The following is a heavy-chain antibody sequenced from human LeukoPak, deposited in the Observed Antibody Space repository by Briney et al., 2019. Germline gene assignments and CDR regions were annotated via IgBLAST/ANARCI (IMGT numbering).Heavy chain of an antibody. Sequence: GESLKISCKGSGYSFTSYWIGWERQMPGKGLEWMGIIYPGDSDTTYSPSFQGQVTISADKSISTAHLQWSSLKASDTAMYYCARRDGYCSSTSCYADYYYGMDVWGQGTTVTVSS. J-gene: IGHJ6*02. V-gene: IGHV5-51*01. D-gene: IGHD2-2*01. CDR3: ARRDGYCSSTSCYADYYYGMDV. CDR2: IYPGDSDT. CDR1: GYSFTSYW.